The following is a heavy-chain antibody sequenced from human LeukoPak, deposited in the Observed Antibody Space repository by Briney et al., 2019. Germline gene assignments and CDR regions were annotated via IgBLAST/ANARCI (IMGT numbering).Heavy chain of an antibody. V-gene: IGHV3-23*01. D-gene: IGHD6-19*01. CDR2: ISGSGGST. Sequence: GGSLRLSCAASAFTFSSYAMNWVRQAPGKGLEWVSAISGSGGSTYYADSVKGRFTISRDNSKDTLYLQMNSLRAEDTAVYYCAKGPREAVAGHYYYYYYMTSGAKGPRSPSP. J-gene: IGHJ6*03. CDR1: AFTFSSYA. CDR3: AKGPREAVAGHYYYYYYMTS.